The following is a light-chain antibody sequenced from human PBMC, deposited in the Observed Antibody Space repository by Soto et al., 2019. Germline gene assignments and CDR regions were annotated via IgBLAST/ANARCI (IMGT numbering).Light chain of an antibody. V-gene: IGKV1-39*01. CDR2: SAS. Sequence: IQVTQSPSSLSASVGDSVTITFRTSQRIGTFLNWYQQRQGRAPNLLIYSASTLQSGVPSRFSAGGSGTDFTLTITSLQPEDFATYYCLLSYNAWRFAQGTKVDI. CDR1: QRIGTF. CDR3: LLSYNAWR. J-gene: IGKJ1*01.